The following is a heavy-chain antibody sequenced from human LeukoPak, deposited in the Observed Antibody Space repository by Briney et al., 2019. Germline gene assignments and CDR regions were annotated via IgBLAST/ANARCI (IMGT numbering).Heavy chain of an antibody. Sequence: GSLRLSCAASGFTFSSYSMNWVRQAPGKGLEWIGEIYHSGSTNYNPSLKSRVTISVDKSKNQFSLKLSSVTAADTAVYYCARDLPQNAFDIWGQGTMVTVSS. J-gene: IGHJ3*02. CDR3: ARDLPQNAFDI. CDR2: IYHSGST. CDR1: GFTFSSYSM. V-gene: IGHV4-4*02.